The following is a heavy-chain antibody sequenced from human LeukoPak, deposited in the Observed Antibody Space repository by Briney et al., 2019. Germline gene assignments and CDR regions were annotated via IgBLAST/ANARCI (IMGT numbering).Heavy chain of an antibody. Sequence: GGSLRLSCAASGLTISSYSMNWVRQAPGKGLQWVSAISGSGGSTYYADSVKGRFTISRDNSKNTLYLQMNSLRAEDTAVYYCAKDSGSWYFFGYWGQGTLVTVSS. J-gene: IGHJ4*02. CDR1: GLTISSYS. V-gene: IGHV3-23*01. D-gene: IGHD6-13*01. CDR2: ISGSGGST. CDR3: AKDSGSWYFFGY.